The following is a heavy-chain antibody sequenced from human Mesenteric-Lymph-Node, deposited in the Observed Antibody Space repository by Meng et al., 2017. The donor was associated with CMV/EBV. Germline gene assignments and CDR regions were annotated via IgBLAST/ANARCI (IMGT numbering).Heavy chain of an antibody. Sequence: GESLKISCEGSGFTFSSYAMSWVRQAPGKGLEWVSTTYSGGTTTYLADSVKGRFTISRDNSENTLYLQMNSLRAEDTAVYYCAKNNDFWSGSFFDYWGQGTLVTVSS. J-gene: IGHJ4*02. V-gene: IGHV3-23*03. CDR1: GFTFSSYA. CDR2: TYSGGTTT. D-gene: IGHD3-3*01. CDR3: AKNNDFWSGSFFDY.